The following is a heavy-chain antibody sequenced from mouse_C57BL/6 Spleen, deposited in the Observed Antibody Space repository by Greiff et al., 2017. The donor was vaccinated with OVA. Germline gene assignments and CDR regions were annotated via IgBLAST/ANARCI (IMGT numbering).Heavy chain of an antibody. CDR3: ARGGLRPYYFDY. Sequence: VQLQQSGAELVRPGSSVKLSCKASGYTFTSYWMDWVKQRPGQGLEWIGNIYPSDSETHYNQKFKDKATLTVDKSSSTAYMQLSSLTSEDSAVYYCARGGLRPYYFDYWGQGTTLTVSS. D-gene: IGHD2-4*01. J-gene: IGHJ2*01. CDR2: IYPSDSET. CDR1: GYTFTSYW. V-gene: IGHV1-61*01.